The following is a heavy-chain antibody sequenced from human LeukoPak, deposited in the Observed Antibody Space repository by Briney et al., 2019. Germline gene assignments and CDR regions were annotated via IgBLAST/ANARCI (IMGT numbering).Heavy chain of an antibody. D-gene: IGHD6-13*01. CDR3: ARAQYSSSWYAYYYYYYGMDV. V-gene: IGHV3-30*04. CDR1: GFTFCSYA. CDR2: ISYDGSNK. Sequence: GGSLRLSCAASGFTFCSYAMHWVRLAPGKGLEWVAVISYDGSNKYYADSVKGRFTISRDNSKNTLYLQMNSLRAEDTAVYYCARAQYSSSWYAYYYYYYGMDVWGQGTTVTVSS. J-gene: IGHJ6*02.